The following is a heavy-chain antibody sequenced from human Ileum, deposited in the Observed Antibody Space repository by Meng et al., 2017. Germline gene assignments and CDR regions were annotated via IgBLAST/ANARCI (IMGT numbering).Heavy chain of an antibody. J-gene: IGHJ5*02. Sequence: QVQLQEAGPGRVKRSQTLSLTCTVSGGSISSGDYYWSWIRQPPGKGLEWIGYIYYSGSTYYNPSLKSRVTISVDTSKNQFSLKLSSVTAADTAVYYCARENTIFGVVWGSWFDPWGQGTLVTVSS. D-gene: IGHD3-3*01. CDR3: ARENTIFGVVWGSWFDP. CDR1: GGSISSGDYY. V-gene: IGHV4-30-4*01. CDR2: IYYSGST.